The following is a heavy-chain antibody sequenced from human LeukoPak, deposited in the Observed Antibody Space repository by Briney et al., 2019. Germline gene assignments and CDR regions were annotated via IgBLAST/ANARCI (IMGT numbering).Heavy chain of an antibody. CDR1: GGSITTSF. J-gene: IGHJ4*02. CDR2: ITQTGST. Sequence: PSETLSLTCAVYGGSITTSFWSWIRQPPGKGLKWIGEITQTGSTIYSPSLQSRVSISRDASKNQLSLKLRSVTAADTAVYYCARFPYSGNLYLYFDYWSQGSLVTVSS. V-gene: IGHV4-34*01. D-gene: IGHD1-26*01. CDR3: ARFPYSGNLYLYFDY.